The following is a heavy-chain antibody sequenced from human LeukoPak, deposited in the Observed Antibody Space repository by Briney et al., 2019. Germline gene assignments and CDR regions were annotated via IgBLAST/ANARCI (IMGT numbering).Heavy chain of an antibody. CDR3: ASSTWYQPGGIDY. J-gene: IGHJ4*02. Sequence: GGSLRLSCAASGFTFSDYYMSWIRQAPGKGLEWVSYISSSGSTIYYADSVKGRFTISRDNAKNSLYLQMNSLRAEDTAVYYYASSTWYQPGGIDYWGQGTLVTVSS. D-gene: IGHD2-2*01. CDR2: ISSSGSTI. V-gene: IGHV3-11*01. CDR1: GFTFSDYY.